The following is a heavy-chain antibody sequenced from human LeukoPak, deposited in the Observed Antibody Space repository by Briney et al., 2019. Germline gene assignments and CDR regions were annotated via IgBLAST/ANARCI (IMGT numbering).Heavy chain of an antibody. CDR1: GFTVSSNY. D-gene: IGHD6-13*01. V-gene: IGHV3-53*01. J-gene: IGHJ4*02. CDR2: IYSGGST. CDR3: ARRSPIAGAGPRRLED. Sequence: PGGSLRLSCAASGFTVSSNYMSWVRQAPGKGLEWVSIIYSGGSTSYADSVKGRFIISRDSSKNALYLQMNSLRAEDTAVYYCARRSPIAGAGPRRLEDWGQGTLVSVSS.